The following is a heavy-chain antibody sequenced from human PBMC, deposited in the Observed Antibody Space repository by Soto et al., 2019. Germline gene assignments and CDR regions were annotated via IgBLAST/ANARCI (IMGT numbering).Heavy chain of an antibody. CDR1: GFHFKGYA. J-gene: IGHJ4*02. D-gene: IGHD1-1*01. CDR2: IIGSGRDT. Sequence: EVQLLESGGGLVQRGGSLRLSCAASGFHFKGYAMSWVRQAPGKGLEWVAGIIGSGRDTYYADSVKGRFTISRDNSDNRVYLDMTSLRVDDTAVYFCAKDPYNLGSATCFDSWGQGTLVSVSS. V-gene: IGHV3-23*01. CDR3: AKDPYNLGSATCFDS.